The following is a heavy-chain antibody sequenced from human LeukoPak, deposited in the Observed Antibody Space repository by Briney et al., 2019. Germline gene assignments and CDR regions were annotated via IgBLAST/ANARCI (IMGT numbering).Heavy chain of an antibody. Sequence: ASVKVSCKASGYTFTSYYMHWVRQAPGQGLEWMGIINPSGGSTSYAQKFQGRVTMSRDTSTSTVYMELSSLRSEDTAVYYCAVRVSSTGIHYYGMDVWGQGTTVTVSS. CDR2: INPSGGST. CDR3: AVRVSSTGIHYYGMDV. CDR1: GYTFTSYY. V-gene: IGHV1-46*01. D-gene: IGHD7-27*01. J-gene: IGHJ6*02.